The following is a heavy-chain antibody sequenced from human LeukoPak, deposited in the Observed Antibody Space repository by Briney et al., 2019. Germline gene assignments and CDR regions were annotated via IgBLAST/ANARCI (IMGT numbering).Heavy chain of an antibody. V-gene: IGHV5-51*01. J-gene: IGHJ4*02. Sequence: PGESLQISCKGSGYSFTSYWIGWVRQMPGKGLEWMGIIYPGDSDPRYSPSFQGQVTISADKPISTAYLQWSSLKASDTAMYYCARRLNGRSGYSYGQIDYWGQGTLVTVSS. CDR2: IYPGDSDP. CDR3: ARRLNGRSGYSYGQIDY. D-gene: IGHD5-18*01. CDR1: GYSFTSYW.